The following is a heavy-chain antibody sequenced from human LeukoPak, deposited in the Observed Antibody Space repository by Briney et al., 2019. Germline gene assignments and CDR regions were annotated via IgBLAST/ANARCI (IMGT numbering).Heavy chain of an antibody. D-gene: IGHD6-19*01. CDR3: ARNTTPKQWLVRYYYYYMDV. J-gene: IGHJ6*03. Sequence: ASVKVSCKASGYTFTSYGISWVRQAPGQGLEWTGWISAYNGNTNYAQKLQGRLTMTTDTSTSTAYMELRSLRSDDTAVYYCARNTTPKQWLVRYYYYYMDVWGKGTTVTVSS. CDR2: ISAYNGNT. CDR1: GYTFTSYG. V-gene: IGHV1-18*01.